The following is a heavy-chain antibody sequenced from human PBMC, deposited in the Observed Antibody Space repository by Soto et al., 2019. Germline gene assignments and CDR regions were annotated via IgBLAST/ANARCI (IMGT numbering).Heavy chain of an antibody. CDR3: ARDTGSALYYSDGMDV. Sequence: QVQLVQSGAEVKKPGASVKVSCKASGYTFTGYYMHWVRQAPGQGLEWMGWINPNSGGTNYAQKLQGRVTMTRDTSISTAYMELSRLRSDDTAVYYCARDTGSALYYSDGMDVWGHGTTVTVSS. J-gene: IGHJ6*02. V-gene: IGHV1-2*02. CDR1: GYTFTGYY. CDR2: INPNSGGT. D-gene: IGHD3-10*01.